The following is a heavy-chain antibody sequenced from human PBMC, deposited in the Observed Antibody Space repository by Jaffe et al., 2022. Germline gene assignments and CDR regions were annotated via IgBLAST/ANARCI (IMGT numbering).Heavy chain of an antibody. V-gene: IGHV1-69*05. D-gene: IGHD6-19*01. CDR3: ARARRAVAGTDYFDY. CDR1: GGTFSSFA. J-gene: IGHJ4*02. Sequence: QVQLVQSGAEVKKPGSSVKVSCKASGGTFSSFAINWVRQAPGQGLEWMGGIIPMFDTPNYARKFQGRVTISTDESTGTAYMELSSLRSEDTAVFYCARARRAVAGTDYFDYWGQGTLVTVSS. CDR2: IIPMFDTP.